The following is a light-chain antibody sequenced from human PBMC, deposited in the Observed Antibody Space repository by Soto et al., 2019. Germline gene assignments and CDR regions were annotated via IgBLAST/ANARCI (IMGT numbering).Light chain of an antibody. CDR3: QQRSNWPPFT. J-gene: IGKJ3*01. CDR1: QSVSNY. V-gene: IGKV3-11*01. Sequence: EIVLTQSPATLSLSPGERATLSCRASQSVSNYLAWYQQKPGQAPRLLIYDASNRATGIPARFSGSGSGTDFTLTISCLEPEDFAVYYCQQRSNWPPFTFGPGTKVDVK. CDR2: DAS.